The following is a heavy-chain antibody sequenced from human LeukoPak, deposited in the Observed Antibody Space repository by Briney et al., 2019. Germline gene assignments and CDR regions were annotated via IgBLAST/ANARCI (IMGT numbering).Heavy chain of an antibody. CDR1: GYTFTCYY. D-gene: IGHD6-19*01. CDR3: LRDSGQWLVGKNFVY. J-gene: IGHJ4*02. V-gene: IGHV1-2*02. CDR2: INPNSGGT. Sequence: GASVKVSCKASGYTFTCYYKHWVRHAPGRGLEWMGWINPNSGGTNYAQKFQGRVTMTRDTSISTAYMELSRRRSDDSAVSYCLRDSGQWLVGKNFVYWGQGTLVTVSS.